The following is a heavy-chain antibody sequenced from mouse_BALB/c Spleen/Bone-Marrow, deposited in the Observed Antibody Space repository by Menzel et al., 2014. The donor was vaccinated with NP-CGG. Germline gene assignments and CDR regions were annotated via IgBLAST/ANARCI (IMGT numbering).Heavy chain of an antibody. J-gene: IGHJ2*01. V-gene: IGHV14-3*02. Sequence: EVQLQESGAELVKPGDSVKMSCTASGFKFKDTYMHWVKQRPEKGLEWIGRIGPANVNTKYDPKFQGKATITADTSSNTAYLQLSSVTSEDTAVYYCASDVYGYYFDYWGQGTALTVSS. CDR1: GFKFKDTY. CDR3: ASDVYGYYFDY. CDR2: IGPANVNT. D-gene: IGHD2-3*01.